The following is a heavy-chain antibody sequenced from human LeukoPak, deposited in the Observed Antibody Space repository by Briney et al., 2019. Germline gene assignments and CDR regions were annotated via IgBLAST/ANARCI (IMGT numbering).Heavy chain of an antibody. V-gene: IGHV4-59*03. CDR3: WGVRPGFCGNYYFHY. D-gene: IGHD4-23*01. CDR1: GGSISSYY. Sequence: SGTLSLTCTVSGGSISSYYWSWMRPPPGRGLEWIGYIYYSGSTNYNPSLKSRVTISVDTSKNQFSLKLSSLTAACTAVCQCWGVRPGFCGNYYFHYWGQGPVVTVSS. CDR2: IYYSGST. J-gene: IGHJ4*02.